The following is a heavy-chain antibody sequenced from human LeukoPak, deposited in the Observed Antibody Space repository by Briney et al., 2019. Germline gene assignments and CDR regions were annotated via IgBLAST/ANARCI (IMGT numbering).Heavy chain of an antibody. CDR1: GFTFSSYA. CDR3: ARASFYCSSTGCYLFDY. V-gene: IGHV3-30*01. Sequence: PGRSLRLSCAASGFTFSSYAMHWVRQAPGKGLEWVAFISYDGSNKYYADSVKGRVTISRDNSKNTLYLQMNSLRAEDTAVYYFARASFYCSSTGCYLFDYWGQGTLVTVSS. J-gene: IGHJ4*02. CDR2: ISYDGSNK. D-gene: IGHD2-2*01.